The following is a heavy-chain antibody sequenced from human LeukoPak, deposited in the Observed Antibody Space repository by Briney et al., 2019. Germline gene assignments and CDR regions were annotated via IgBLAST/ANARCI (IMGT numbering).Heavy chain of an antibody. J-gene: IGHJ4*02. CDR3: ATDSSGWFYFDY. CDR1: GFTFSSYG. CDR2: ISYDGSNK. V-gene: IGHV3-30*03. D-gene: IGHD6-19*01. Sequence: PGGSLRLSCAASGFTFSSYGMHWVRQAPGKGLEWVAVISYDGSNKYYADSVKGRFTISRDNSKNTLYLQMNSLRAEDTAVYYCATDSSGWFYFDYWGQGTLATVSS.